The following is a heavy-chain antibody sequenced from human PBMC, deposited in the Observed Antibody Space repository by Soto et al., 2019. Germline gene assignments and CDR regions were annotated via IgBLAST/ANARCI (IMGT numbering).Heavy chain of an antibody. D-gene: IGHD6-13*01. CDR2: IYYSGST. V-gene: IGHV4-31*03. J-gene: IGHJ4*02. CDR1: GGSISSGGYY. Sequence: SETLSLTCTVSGGSISSGGYYWSWIRQHPGKGLEWIGYIYYSGSTYYNPSLKSRVTISVDTSKNQFSLKLSSVTAADTAVYYCARDQLGMDEYFDYWGQGTVVTAPQ. CDR3: ARDQLGMDEYFDY.